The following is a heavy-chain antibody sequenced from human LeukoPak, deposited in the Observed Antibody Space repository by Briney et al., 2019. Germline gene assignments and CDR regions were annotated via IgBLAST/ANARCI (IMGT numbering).Heavy chain of an antibody. Sequence: ASVKVSCKASGYTFINYGITWVRQAPGQGLEWMGWISVYNGNTNYAQKLQGRVTMTTDTSTSTAYMELRSLRSDDTAVYYCARDLVYGSGSYGIDYWGQGTLVTVSS. J-gene: IGHJ4*02. D-gene: IGHD3-10*01. CDR2: ISVYNGNT. CDR1: GYTFINYG. CDR3: ARDLVYGSGSYGIDY. V-gene: IGHV1-18*01.